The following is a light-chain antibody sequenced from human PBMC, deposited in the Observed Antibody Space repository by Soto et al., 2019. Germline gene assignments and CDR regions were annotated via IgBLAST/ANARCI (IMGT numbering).Light chain of an antibody. CDR2: DVN. CDR1: SSDIGGYNY. J-gene: IGLJ1*01. Sequence: QSVLTQPRSVSGSPGQSVTIPCTGTSSDIGGYNYVSWYQQHPGKAPKVLIYDVNQRPSGVPDRFSGSKSGNTASLTISGLQAEDEADYYCCSYAGSYTLVFGTGTKVTVL. CDR3: CSYAGSYTLV. V-gene: IGLV2-11*01.